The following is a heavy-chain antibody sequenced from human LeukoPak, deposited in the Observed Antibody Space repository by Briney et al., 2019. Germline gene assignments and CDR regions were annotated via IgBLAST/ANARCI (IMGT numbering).Heavy chain of an antibody. CDR3: ARLSWSVSNAVAARAYYFDY. Sequence: MPSETLSLTCTVSGGSISSSSYYWGWIRQPPGKGLEWIGSIYYSGSTYYNPSLKSRVTISVDPSKNQFSLKLSSVTAADTAVYYCARLSWSVSNAVAARAYYFDYWGQGTLVTVSS. J-gene: IGHJ4*02. D-gene: IGHD2-15*01. CDR2: IYYSGST. V-gene: IGHV4-39*01. CDR1: GGSISSSSYY.